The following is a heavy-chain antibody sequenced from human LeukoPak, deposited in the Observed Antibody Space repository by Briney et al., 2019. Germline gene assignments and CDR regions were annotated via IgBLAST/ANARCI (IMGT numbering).Heavy chain of an antibody. Sequence: PGGSLRLSCAASKFTFSTFSMSWVRQAPGKGLEWVSSISGSGGYTYYADSVKGRFTISRDNSKNTLFLQMNSLRAEDTAVYYCASYCSGGSCYDYWGQGTLVTVSS. CDR1: KFTFSTFS. CDR3: ASYCSGGSCYDY. CDR2: ISGSGGYT. J-gene: IGHJ4*02. V-gene: IGHV3-23*01. D-gene: IGHD2-15*01.